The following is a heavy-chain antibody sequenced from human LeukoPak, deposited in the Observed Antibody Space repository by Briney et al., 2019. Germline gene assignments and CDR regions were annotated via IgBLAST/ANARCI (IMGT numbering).Heavy chain of an antibody. V-gene: IGHV3-53*01. J-gene: IGHJ4*02. CDR1: GFTFSSYS. D-gene: IGHD4/OR15-4a*01. CDR3: ARRAGAYSHPYDY. CDR2: IYSDNT. Sequence: GGSLRLSCAASGFTFSSYSMNWVRQAPGKGLEWISFIYSDNTHYSDSVKGRFTISRDNSKNTLYLQMNSLRAEDTAVYYCARRAGAYSHPYDYWGQGTLVTVSS.